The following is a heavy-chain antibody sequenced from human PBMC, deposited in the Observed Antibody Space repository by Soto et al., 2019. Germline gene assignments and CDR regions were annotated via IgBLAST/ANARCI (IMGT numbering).Heavy chain of an antibody. Sequence: QMQLVESGGDLVKPGGSLRLSCAASGFNFGDYYMRWVRQAPGKGLEWVSFVSSTGGYTKYSDSVGGRFTVSRDNGKNSLHLQLNSLRVEDTAVYYGARLRVGVNWYFDLWGRGTLVTVSS. CDR3: ARLRVGVNWYFDL. V-gene: IGHV3-11*06. D-gene: IGHD1-26*01. CDR2: VSSTGGYT. CDR1: GFNFGDYY. J-gene: IGHJ2*01.